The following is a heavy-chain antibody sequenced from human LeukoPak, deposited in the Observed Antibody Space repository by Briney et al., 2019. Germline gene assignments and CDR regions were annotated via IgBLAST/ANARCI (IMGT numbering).Heavy chain of an antibody. Sequence: ASVKVSCKASGYTFTSYGISWARQAPGQGLEWMGWISAYNGNTNYAQKLQGRVTMTTDTSTSTAYMELRSLRSDDTAVYYCARDFGSYYDILTGHGELDYWGQGTLVTVSS. CDR1: GYTFTSYG. D-gene: IGHD3-9*01. CDR2: ISAYNGNT. J-gene: IGHJ4*02. V-gene: IGHV1-18*01. CDR3: ARDFGSYYDILTGHGELDY.